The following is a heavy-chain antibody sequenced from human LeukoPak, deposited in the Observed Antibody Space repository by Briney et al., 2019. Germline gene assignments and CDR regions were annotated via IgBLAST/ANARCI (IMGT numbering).Heavy chain of an antibody. CDR1: GDSISSGSYH. CDR3: ARGDSSGYPRERFDY. J-gene: IGHJ4*02. Sequence: SETLSLTCTVSGDSISSGSYHWSWIRQPAGKGLEWIGRIYTSGSTNYNPSLKSRVIMSLDTSKNQFSLKLSSVTATDTAVYYCARGDSSGYPRERFDYWGQGTLVTVSS. D-gene: IGHD3-22*01. V-gene: IGHV4-61*02. CDR2: IYTSGST.